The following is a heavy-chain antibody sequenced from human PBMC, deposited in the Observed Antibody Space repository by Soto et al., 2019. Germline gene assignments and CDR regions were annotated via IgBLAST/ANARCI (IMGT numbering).Heavy chain of an antibody. Sequence: PGESLKISCKGSGYSFTSYWIGWVRQMPGKGLEWMGIIYPGDSDTRYSPSFQGQVTISADKSISTAYLQWGSLKASDTAMYYCARFFGGVIPIMDAFDIWGQGTLVTVSS. D-gene: IGHD3-16*02. CDR3: ARFFGGVIPIMDAFDI. J-gene: IGHJ4*02. CDR2: IYPGDSDT. V-gene: IGHV5-51*01. CDR1: GYSFTSYW.